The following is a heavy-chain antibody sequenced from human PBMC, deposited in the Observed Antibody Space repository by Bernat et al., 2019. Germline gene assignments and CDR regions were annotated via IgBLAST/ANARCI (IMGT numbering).Heavy chain of an antibody. CDR3: ARVSSGSIAALPDY. D-gene: IGHD6-6*01. CDR2: IYYSGST. CDR1: GGSISSISYY. V-gene: IGHV4-39*01. J-gene: IGHJ4*02. Sequence: QLQLQESGPGLVKPSETLSLTCTVSGGSISSISYYWGGIRQPPGKGLEWIGSIYYSGSTYYNPSLKSRVTISVDTSKNQFSLKLSSVTAADTAVYYCARVSSGSIAALPDYWGQGTLVTVSS.